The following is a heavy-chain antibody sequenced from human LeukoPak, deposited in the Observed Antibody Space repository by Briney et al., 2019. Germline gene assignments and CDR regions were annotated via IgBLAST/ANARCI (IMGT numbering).Heavy chain of an antibody. Sequence: SETLSLSCTVSGYSISSGYYWGWIRQPPGKGLEWIGSIYHSGSTYYTPSLKSRVTISGDTSKNQFSLKLSSVTAADTAVYYCARLAAIIVVGDVWGKGTTVTVSS. J-gene: IGHJ6*04. D-gene: IGHD3-22*01. V-gene: IGHV4-38-2*02. CDR1: GYSISSGYY. CDR3: ARLAAIIVVGDV. CDR2: IYHSGST.